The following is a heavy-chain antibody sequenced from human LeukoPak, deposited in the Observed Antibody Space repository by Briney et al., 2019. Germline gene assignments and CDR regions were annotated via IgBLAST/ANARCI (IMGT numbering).Heavy chain of an antibody. D-gene: IGHD6-13*01. CDR3: ARERSIAAAGTWGYYYYMDV. J-gene: IGHJ6*03. CDR1: GASFSDYY. CDR2: LNHSEST. Sequence: AETLSLTCAVYGASFSDYYWSWICQPPGKGLEWIGELNHSESTNYNPSLKSRVTISVDTSKNQFSLRLTSVTAADTAVYYCARERSIAAAGTWGYYYYMDVWGKGTTVTVSS. V-gene: IGHV4-34*01.